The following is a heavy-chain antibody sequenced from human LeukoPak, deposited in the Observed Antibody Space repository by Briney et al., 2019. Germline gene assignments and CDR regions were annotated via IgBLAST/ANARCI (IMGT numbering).Heavy chain of an antibody. CDR2: INHSGST. V-gene: IGHV4-34*01. Sequence: PSETLSLTCAVYGGSFSGYYWSWIRQPPGKGLEWIGEINHSGSTNYNPSLKSRVTISVDTSKNQFSLKLSSVPAADTAVYYCARSGYSWFDPWGQGTLVTVSS. CDR1: GGSFSGYY. J-gene: IGHJ5*02. CDR3: ARSGYSWFDP. D-gene: IGHD2-2*03.